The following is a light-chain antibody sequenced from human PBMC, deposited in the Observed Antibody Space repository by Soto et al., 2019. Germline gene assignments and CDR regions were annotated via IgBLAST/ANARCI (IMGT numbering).Light chain of an antibody. CDR3: QHYYSTPFT. V-gene: IGKV4-1*01. J-gene: IGKJ3*01. CDR1: QSVLYTSNNKNY. CDR2: WAS. Sequence: DIVMTQSPDSLAVSLGERATINCKFSQSVLYTSNNKNYLAWYQQKPGQPPKLLIYWASTRESGVPDPFSGSESGTDFTLTISSMQAEDVAVYYCQHYYSTPFTFGPGTKVDIK.